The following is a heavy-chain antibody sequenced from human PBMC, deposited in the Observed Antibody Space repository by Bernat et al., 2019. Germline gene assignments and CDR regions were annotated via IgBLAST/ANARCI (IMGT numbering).Heavy chain of an antibody. CDR3: ARGAWEGVKYYFDY. Sequence: EVQLLESGGGLVQPGGSLRLSCAASGFTFNNYAMSWVRQAPGKGLEWVSVISGGAGSSDYVDSVKGLFSISRDNSKNTLYLDMNSLRAEDTAVYYCARGAWEGVKYYFDYWGQGTLITVSS. V-gene: IGHV3-23*01. J-gene: IGHJ4*02. D-gene: IGHD1-26*01. CDR2: ISGGAGSS. CDR1: GFTFNNYA.